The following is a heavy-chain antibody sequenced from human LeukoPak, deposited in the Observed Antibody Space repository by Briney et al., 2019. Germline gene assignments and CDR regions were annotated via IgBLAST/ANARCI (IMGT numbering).Heavy chain of an antibody. CDR1: GYTFTGYY. CDR3: ARPTVTTRSNWFDP. J-gene: IGHJ5*02. D-gene: IGHD4-17*01. CDR2: INPNSGGT. V-gene: IGHV1-2*02. Sequence: GASVKVSCKASGYTFTGYYMHWVRQAPGQGLEWMGWINPNSGGTNYAQKFQGRVTTTRDTSISTAYMELSRLRSDDTAVYYCARPTVTTRSNWFDPWGQGTLVTVSS.